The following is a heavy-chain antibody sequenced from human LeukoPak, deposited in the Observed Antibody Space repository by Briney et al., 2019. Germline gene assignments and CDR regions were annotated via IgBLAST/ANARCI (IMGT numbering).Heavy chain of an antibody. J-gene: IGHJ4*02. CDR3: AELGTPYFDY. D-gene: IGHD7-27*01. CDR1: GGSFSGYY. Sequence: SETLSLTCAVYGGSFSGYYWSWIRQPPGKGLEWIGEINHSGSTNYNPSLKSRVTISVDTSKNQFSLKLSSVIAADTAVYYCAELGTPYFDYWGQGTLVTVSS. V-gene: IGHV4-34*01. CDR2: INHSGST.